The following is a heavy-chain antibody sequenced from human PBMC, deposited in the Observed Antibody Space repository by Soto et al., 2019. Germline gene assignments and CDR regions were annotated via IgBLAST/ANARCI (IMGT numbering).Heavy chain of an antibody. CDR3: ARDCSGGSCYSGGPPIDY. J-gene: IGHJ4*02. CDR1: GVTFSSYA. D-gene: IGHD2-15*01. V-gene: IGHV3-23*01. CDR2: IDGSGFDT. Sequence: EVQLLESGGGLVHPGGSLKLACTVSGVTFSSYAMGWVRQTPETGLEWVSGIDGSGFDTSYADSVKGRFTISRDNSEDTLYLHMNSLRAEDTAVYYCARDCSGGSCYSGGPPIDYWGQGTLVTVSS.